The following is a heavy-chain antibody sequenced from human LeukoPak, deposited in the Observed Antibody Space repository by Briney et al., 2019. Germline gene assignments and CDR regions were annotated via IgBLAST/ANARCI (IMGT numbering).Heavy chain of an antibody. J-gene: IGHJ4*02. CDR2: ISSSSSYI. Sequence: GGSLRLSCAASGFTFSSYSMNWVRQAPGKGLEWVSSISSSSSYIYYADSVKGRFSISRDNAKNSLYLQMNSLRAEDTAVYYCARDREAAAGYEGGYWGQGTLVTVSS. D-gene: IGHD6-13*01. V-gene: IGHV3-21*01. CDR3: ARDREAAAGYEGGY. CDR1: GFTFSSYS.